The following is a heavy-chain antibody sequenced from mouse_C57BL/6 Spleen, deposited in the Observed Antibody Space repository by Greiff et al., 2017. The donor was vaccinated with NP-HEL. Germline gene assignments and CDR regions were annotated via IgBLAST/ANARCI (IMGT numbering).Heavy chain of an antibody. CDR2: IDPSDSYT. D-gene: IGHD1-1*01. CDR1: GYTFTSYW. Sequence: VKLQQPGAELVMPGASVKLSCKASGYTFTSYWMHWVKQRPGQGLEWIGEIDPSDSYTNYNQKFKGKSTLTVDKSSSTAYMQLSSLTSEDSAVYYCARSGYGSSPYYFDYWGQGTTLTVSS. V-gene: IGHV1-69*01. CDR3: ARSGYGSSPYYFDY. J-gene: IGHJ2*01.